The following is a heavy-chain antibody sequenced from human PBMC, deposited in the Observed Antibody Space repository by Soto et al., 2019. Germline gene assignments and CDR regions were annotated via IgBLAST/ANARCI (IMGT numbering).Heavy chain of an antibody. CDR1: GFTFSSTA. Sequence: GGSLRLSCVASGFTFSSTAMSWVRQAPGKGLDWVSAISNSGTATYYADSVKGRFTISRDNSDNTLFLQMSSLSADDTAVYYCTSGGYWGRGTLVPVSS. D-gene: IGHD3-16*01. V-gene: IGHV3-23*01. J-gene: IGHJ4*02. CDR2: ISNSGTAT. CDR3: TSGGY.